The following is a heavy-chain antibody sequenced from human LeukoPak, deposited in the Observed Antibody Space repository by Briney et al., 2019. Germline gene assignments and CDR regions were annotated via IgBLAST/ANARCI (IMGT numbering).Heavy chain of an antibody. CDR1: GFTVSSNY. CDR2: IYSGGST. J-gene: IGHJ6*02. Sequence: GGSLRLSCAASGFTVSSNYMSWVRQAPGKGLEWVSVIYSGGSTYYADSVKGRLTISRHNSKNTLYLQMNSLRAEDTAVYYCARDNPTSTGTHRDYYYYGMDVWGQGTTVTVSS. CDR3: ARDNPTSTGTHRDYYYYGMDV. D-gene: IGHD1-1*01. V-gene: IGHV3-53*04.